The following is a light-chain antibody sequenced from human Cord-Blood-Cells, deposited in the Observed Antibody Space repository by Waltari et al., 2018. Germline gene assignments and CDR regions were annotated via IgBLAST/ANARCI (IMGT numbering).Light chain of an antibody. Sequence: EIVMTQSPATLSVSPGERATLSCMASQSVSSNLAWYQQKPGQAPRLLIYGASTRATGIPARFSGSGSGTEFTLTISSLQSEDLAVYYCQQYNNWPPYTFGQGTKLEIK. CDR1: QSVSSN. CDR3: QQYNNWPPYT. CDR2: GAS. V-gene: IGKV3-15*01. J-gene: IGKJ2*01.